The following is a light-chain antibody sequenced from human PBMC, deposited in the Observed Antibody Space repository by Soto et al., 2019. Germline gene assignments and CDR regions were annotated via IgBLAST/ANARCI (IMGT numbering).Light chain of an antibody. V-gene: IGKV3-15*01. CDR2: GAS. Sequence: EILMTQSPATLSVSPGESATLSCRASHRVSSYLAWYQQKPGQAPRLLIYGASTRATGIPAGFSGSGSGTVFTLTISSLHSEDFAVYYCQQYNNWPLTFGGGTKVDIK. CDR3: QQYNNWPLT. J-gene: IGKJ4*01. CDR1: HRVSSY.